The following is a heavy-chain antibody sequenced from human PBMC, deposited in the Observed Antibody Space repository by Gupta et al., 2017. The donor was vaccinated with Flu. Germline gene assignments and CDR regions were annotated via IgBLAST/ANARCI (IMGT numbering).Heavy chain of an antibody. CDR3: ARNRGWEQFDY. V-gene: IGHV3-7*01. CDR2: INQDGSTK. J-gene: IGHJ4*02. Sequence: EVQLVESGGGLVQPGGSLRLSCAASGFTFSDSWMNWVRQAPGKGLEWVANINQDGSTKNYVDSLKGRFTVSRDNAKNSLYLQMDSLRAEDTAVYFCARNRGWEQFDYWGQGTLSPSPQ. CDR1: GFTFSDSW. D-gene: IGHD3-10*01.